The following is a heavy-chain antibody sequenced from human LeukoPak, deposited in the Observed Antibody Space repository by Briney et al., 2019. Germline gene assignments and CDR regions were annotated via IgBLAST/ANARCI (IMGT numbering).Heavy chain of an antibody. CDR3: ARGSTKGAHFDY. V-gene: IGHV3-33*01. CDR1: GFNFSNYD. J-gene: IGHJ4*02. Sequence: GGSLRLSCAASGFNFSNYDMHWVRRAPGKGLEWVAVIWFDASNTYSPDSVKGRFTISRDNSKNTVYLQMDSLRGEDTAVYYCARGSTKGAHFDYWGQGSLVTVSS. CDR2: IWFDASNT.